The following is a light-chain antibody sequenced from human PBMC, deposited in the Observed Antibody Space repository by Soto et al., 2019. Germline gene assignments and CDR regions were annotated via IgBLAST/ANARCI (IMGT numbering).Light chain of an antibody. Sequence: QSALTQPRSVSGSPGQSVTISCTGTSSDVGGYNYVSWYQHHPGKAPKLMIYDVTKRPSGVPDRFSASKSGNTASLTISGLQAGDEADYYRCSYAGSYTYVFGTGTKVTVL. J-gene: IGLJ1*01. CDR3: CSYAGSYTYV. CDR2: DVT. V-gene: IGLV2-11*01. CDR1: SSDVGGYNY.